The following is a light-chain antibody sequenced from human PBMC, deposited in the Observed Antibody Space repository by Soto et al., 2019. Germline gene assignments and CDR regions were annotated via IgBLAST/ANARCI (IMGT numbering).Light chain of an antibody. V-gene: IGKV3-15*01. CDR2: DAF. Sequence: ETVMTQSPATLSLSPGERATLSCRASQNVKTRLAWYQQRPGQAPRLLIYDAFTRATGIRPRFSGSASGTEFTLTISSLQSEDFAVYYCQQYDDWPLTLGGGTKVEIK. CDR1: QNVKTR. J-gene: IGKJ4*01. CDR3: QQYDDWPLT.